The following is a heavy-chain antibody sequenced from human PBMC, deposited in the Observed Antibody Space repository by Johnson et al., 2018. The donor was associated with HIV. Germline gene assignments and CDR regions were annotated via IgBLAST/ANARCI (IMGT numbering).Heavy chain of an antibody. D-gene: IGHD6-13*01. V-gene: IGHV3-30*04. CDR2: ISYDGSDK. J-gene: IGHJ3*02. Sequence: QVQVVESEGGVVQPGRSLRLSCAASGFTFSSYAMHWVRQAPGKGLEWVAVISYDGSDKYYADSETGRFTISRDNSKNTLYLQMNSLRAEDTAVYYCARDQAAAGGEAFDIWGQGTMVTVSS. CDR1: GFTFSSYA. CDR3: ARDQAAAGGEAFDI.